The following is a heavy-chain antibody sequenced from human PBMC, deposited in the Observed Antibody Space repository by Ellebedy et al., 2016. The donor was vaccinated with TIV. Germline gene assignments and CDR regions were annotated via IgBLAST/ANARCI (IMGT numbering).Heavy chain of an antibody. D-gene: IGHD3-10*01. Sequence: ASVKVSYKASGYTFTGYYMHWVRQAPGQGLEWMGWINPNSGGTNYAQKFQGRVTMTRDTSISTAYMELSRLRSDDTAVYYCATDPSVRYYYGMDVWGQGTTVTVSS. CDR3: ATDPSVRYYYGMDV. CDR1: GYTFTGYY. J-gene: IGHJ6*02. V-gene: IGHV1-2*02. CDR2: INPNSGGT.